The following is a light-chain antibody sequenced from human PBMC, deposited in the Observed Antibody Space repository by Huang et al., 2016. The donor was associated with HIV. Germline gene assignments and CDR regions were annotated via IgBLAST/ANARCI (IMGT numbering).Light chain of an antibody. V-gene: IGKV1-16*01. CDR1: QDINNR. Sequence: DIQMTQSPSSLSTSVGARVTITCRASQDINNRLAWYRQKQGKAPESLIYAASNLQSGVPSRFSGSGSGTYFTLVISSLQPEDFATYYCQQFDSFPYTFGQGTKLDI. J-gene: IGKJ2*01. CDR3: QQFDSFPYT. CDR2: AAS.